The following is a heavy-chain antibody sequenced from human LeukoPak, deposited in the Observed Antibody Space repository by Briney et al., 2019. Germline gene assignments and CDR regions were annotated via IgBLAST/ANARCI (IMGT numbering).Heavy chain of an antibody. CDR3: TRMTTGHDY. CDR2: INHSGYT. V-gene: IGHV4-34*01. D-gene: IGHD4-17*01. J-gene: IGHJ4*02. CDR1: GVSFDDYY. Sequence: SETLSLTCAVSGVSFDDYYWAWVRQTPGKGLEWIGEINHSGYTNDSPSLKSRVTLSIDTSRKQFSLNLRSVTVADAGTYYCTRMTTGHDYWGQGSLVTVSS.